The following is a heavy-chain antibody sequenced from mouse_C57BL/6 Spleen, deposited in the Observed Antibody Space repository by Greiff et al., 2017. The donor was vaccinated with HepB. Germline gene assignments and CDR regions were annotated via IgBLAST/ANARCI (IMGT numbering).Heavy chain of an antibody. V-gene: IGHV1-52*01. D-gene: IGHD3-2*02. CDR2: IDPSDSET. CDR3: ARQQLRLKAWFAY. Sequence: QVQLQQPGAELVRPGSSVKLSCKASGYTFTSYWMHWVKQRPIQGLEWIGNIDPSDSETHYNQKFKDKATLTVDKSSSTAYMQLSSLTSEDSAVYDCARQQLRLKAWFAYWGQGTLVTVSA. J-gene: IGHJ3*01. CDR1: GYTFTSYW.